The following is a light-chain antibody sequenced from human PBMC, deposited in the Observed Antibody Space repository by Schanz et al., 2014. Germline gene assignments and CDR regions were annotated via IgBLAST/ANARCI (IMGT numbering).Light chain of an antibody. J-gene: IGKJ2*01. CDR1: QSVSGSF. Sequence: EIVLTQSPGTLSLSPGERATLSCRASQSVSGSFLAWYQQKPGQAPRLLIYDASNRATGIPARFSGSGSGTDFTLTISSLEPEDFAVYYCQQYGSSPRTFGQGTKLEIK. V-gene: IGKV3-20*01. CDR3: QQYGSSPRT. CDR2: DAS.